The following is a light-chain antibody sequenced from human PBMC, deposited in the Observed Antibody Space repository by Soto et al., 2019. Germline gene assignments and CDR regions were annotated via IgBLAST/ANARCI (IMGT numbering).Light chain of an antibody. CDR3: QSYDSSLSGYV. Sequence: RSQPPSVSGAPGQRVTISCTGSSSNIGAGYDVHWYQQLPGTAPKLLIYGNSNRPSGVPDRFSGSKSGTSASLAITGLQAEDEADYYCQSYDSSLSGYVFGTGTKVTVL. CDR1: SSNIGAGYD. J-gene: IGLJ1*01. CDR2: GNS. V-gene: IGLV1-40*01.